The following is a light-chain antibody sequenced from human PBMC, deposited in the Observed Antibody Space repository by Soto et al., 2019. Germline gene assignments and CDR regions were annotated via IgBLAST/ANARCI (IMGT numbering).Light chain of an antibody. V-gene: IGKV3-15*01. CDR2: DTS. CDR1: QTVRSN. CDR3: QQYNNWPRT. Sequence: EIVMTQSPATLSVSPGERATLSCRASQTVRSNLAWYQQRPGQAPRLLISDTSTRATAVPARFSGSGSGTEFTLTISSLQSEDFAVYYCQQYNNWPRTFGQGTKVDIK. J-gene: IGKJ1*01.